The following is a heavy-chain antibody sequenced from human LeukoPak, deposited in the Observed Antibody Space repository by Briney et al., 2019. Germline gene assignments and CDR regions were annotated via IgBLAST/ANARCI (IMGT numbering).Heavy chain of an antibody. Sequence: GGSLRLSCAASGFTFSTYEMNWVRQAPGKGLEWVSYISSGGGTIFYADSVKGRFTISRDNAKDSLYLQMNSLRAEDTAVYYCARPYYYGSGSSYFDYWGQGTLVTVSS. V-gene: IGHV3-48*03. CDR2: ISSGGGTI. CDR3: ARPYYYGSGSSYFDY. J-gene: IGHJ4*02. CDR1: GFTFSTYE. D-gene: IGHD3-10*01.